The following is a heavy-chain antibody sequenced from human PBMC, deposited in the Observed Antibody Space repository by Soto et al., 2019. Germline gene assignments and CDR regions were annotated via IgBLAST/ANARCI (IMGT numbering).Heavy chain of an antibody. CDR3: ARGSASSSWYALVY. CDR2: IYYSGST. CDR1: GGSISSGGYY. Sequence: SETLSLTCTVSGGSISSGGYYWSWIRQHPGKGLEWIGYIYYSGSTYYNPSLKSRVTISVDTSKNQFSLKLSSVTAADTAVYYCARGSASSSWYALVYWGQGTLVTVSS. J-gene: IGHJ4*02. D-gene: IGHD6-13*01. V-gene: IGHV4-31*03.